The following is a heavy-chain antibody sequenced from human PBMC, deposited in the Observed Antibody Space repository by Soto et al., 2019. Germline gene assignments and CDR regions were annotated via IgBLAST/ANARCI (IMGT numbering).Heavy chain of an antibody. CDR1: GGTFSSYT. Sequence: QVQLVQSGAEVKKPGSSVKVSCKASGGTFSSYTISWVRQAPGQGLEWMGRIIPILGIANYAQKFRGRVTITADKSTSTAYMELSSLRSEDTAVYYCARDGISYPVNFDYWGQGTLVTVSS. CDR2: IIPILGIA. CDR3: ARDGISYPVNFDY. V-gene: IGHV1-69*08. D-gene: IGHD1-20*01. J-gene: IGHJ4*02.